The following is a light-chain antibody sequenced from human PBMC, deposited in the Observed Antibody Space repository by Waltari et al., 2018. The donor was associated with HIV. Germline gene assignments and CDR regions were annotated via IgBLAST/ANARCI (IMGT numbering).Light chain of an antibody. J-gene: IGLJ3*02. Sequence: QSVLTQPPSASGTPGQRVTISCSGSSSNIGSNYVYWYQQIPGTAPKLLIYVNNQRPSGVPDRFSGSKSGTSASLAISGLRSEDEADYYCAAWDASLSAWVFGGGTKLTVL. CDR3: AAWDASLSAWV. CDR1: SSNIGSNY. V-gene: IGLV1-47*01. CDR2: VNN.